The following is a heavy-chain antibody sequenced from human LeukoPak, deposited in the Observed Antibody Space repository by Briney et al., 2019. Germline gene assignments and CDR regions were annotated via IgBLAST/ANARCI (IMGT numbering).Heavy chain of an antibody. D-gene: IGHD5-12*01. Sequence: SETLSLTCAVYGGSFSGYYWSWIRQPPGKGLEWIGEINHSGSTNYNPSLKSRVTISVDTSKNQFSLKLSSVTAADTAVYYCARGLDIVATIGYSVDYCYGMDVWGQGTTVTVSS. CDR2: INHSGST. CDR1: GGSFSGYY. J-gene: IGHJ6*02. CDR3: ARGLDIVATIGYSVDYCYGMDV. V-gene: IGHV4-34*01.